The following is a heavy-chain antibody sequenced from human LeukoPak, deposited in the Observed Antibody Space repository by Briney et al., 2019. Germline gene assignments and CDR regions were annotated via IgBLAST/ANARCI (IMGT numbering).Heavy chain of an antibody. V-gene: IGHV1-8*01. D-gene: IGHD3-16*01. J-gene: IGHJ6*02. CDR1: GYTFTCYD. CDR3: ARVYDSLGYYYYGMDV. CDR2: MNPNSGNT. Sequence: ASVKVSCKASGYTFTCYDINWVRQATGQGLEWMGWMNPNSGNTGYAQKFQGRVTMTRNTSISTAYMELSSLRSEDTAVYYCARVYDSLGYYYYGMDVWGQGTTVTVSS.